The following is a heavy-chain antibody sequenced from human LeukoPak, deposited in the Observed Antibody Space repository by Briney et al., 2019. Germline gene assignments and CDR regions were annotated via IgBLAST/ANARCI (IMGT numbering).Heavy chain of an antibody. CDR1: GFTFSSYG. D-gene: IGHD6-13*01. CDR2: IRYDGSNK. J-gene: IGHJ4*02. V-gene: IGHV3-30*02. Sequence: GGSLRLSCAASGFTFSSYGMHWVRQAPGKGLEWVAFIRYDGSNKYYADSVKGRFTISRDNSKNTLYLQMNSLRAEDTAVYYCAKDTAAAAGTYFGFWGQGTLVTVSS. CDR3: AKDTAAAAGTYFGF.